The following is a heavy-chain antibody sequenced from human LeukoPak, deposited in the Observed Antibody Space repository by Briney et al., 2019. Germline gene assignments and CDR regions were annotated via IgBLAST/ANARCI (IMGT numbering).Heavy chain of an antibody. CDR3: ARVVVVTAIVVPDY. CDR1: GFTFSSYA. J-gene: IGHJ4*02. CDR2: ISYDGSNK. V-gene: IGHV3-30-3*01. D-gene: IGHD2-21*02. Sequence: GGSLRLSCAASGFTFSSYAMHWVRQASGKGLEWVALISYDGSNKYYADSVKGRFTISRDNSKNTLYLQMNSLRSDDTAVYYCARVVVVTAIVVPDYWGQGTLVTVSS.